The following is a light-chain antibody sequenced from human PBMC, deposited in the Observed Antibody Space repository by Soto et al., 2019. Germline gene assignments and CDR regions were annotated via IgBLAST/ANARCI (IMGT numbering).Light chain of an antibody. CDR3: LQDSTYPLT. J-gene: IGKJ1*01. CDR2: AAS. Sequence: DIQMTQFPSSLSASVGDRVTITCRASQGIRNDLAWYQQKPGKAPKRLIYAASSLQSGVPSRFSGSRSGTEFTLAISSLQPEDFATFYCLQDSTYPLTFGQGTKVEIK. CDR1: QGIRND. V-gene: IGKV1-17*01.